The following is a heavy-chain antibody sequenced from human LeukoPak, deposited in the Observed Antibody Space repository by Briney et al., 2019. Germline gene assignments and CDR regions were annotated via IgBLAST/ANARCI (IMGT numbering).Heavy chain of an antibody. Sequence: GGSLRLSCAASGFTFSSYWMSWVRQAPGKGLEWVANIKQDGSEKYYVDSVKGRFTISRDNAKNSLYLQMNSLRAEDTAVYYCARDSPEVVPAAPGDYWGQGTLVTVSS. CDR2: IKQDGSEK. CDR1: GFTFSSYW. CDR3: ARDSPEVVPAAPGDY. V-gene: IGHV3-7*01. J-gene: IGHJ4*02. D-gene: IGHD2-2*01.